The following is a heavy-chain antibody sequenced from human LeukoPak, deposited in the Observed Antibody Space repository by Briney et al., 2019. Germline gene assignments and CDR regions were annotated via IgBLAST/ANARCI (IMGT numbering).Heavy chain of an antibody. Sequence: GGSLRLSCAASGFTFSSYTMTWVRQAPGKGLEWVSAISGSGDSTYYADSVKGRFTISRDNSENTLYLQMNSLRAEDAAVYYCARMTISSWQGDAFDIWGQGTMVTVSS. CDR2: ISGSGDST. CDR1: GFTFSSYT. CDR3: ARMTISSWQGDAFDI. V-gene: IGHV3-23*01. D-gene: IGHD6-13*01. J-gene: IGHJ3*02.